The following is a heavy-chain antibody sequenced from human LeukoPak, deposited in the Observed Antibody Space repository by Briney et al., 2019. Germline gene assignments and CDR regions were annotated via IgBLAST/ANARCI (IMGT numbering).Heavy chain of an antibody. CDR1: GFTVSNTY. D-gene: IGHD6-19*01. CDR2: IYSDGRT. Sequence: GGSLRLSCAASGFTVSNTYMSWVRQAPGRGLEWVSIIYSDGRTYYADFVKGRFTISRDNSKNTMYLQMNSLRAEDTAVYYCASGGGYSSAWHSSDYWGQGTLVTVSS. V-gene: IGHV3-53*01. J-gene: IGHJ4*02. CDR3: ASGGGYSSAWHSSDY.